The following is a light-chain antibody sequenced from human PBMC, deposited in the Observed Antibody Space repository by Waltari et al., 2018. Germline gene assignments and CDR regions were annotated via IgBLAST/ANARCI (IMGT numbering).Light chain of an antibody. V-gene: IGLV3-19*01. CDR2: GKE. Sequence: SSELTQGPAVSVALGQSVKITYQGDSLRTSYERRYQLKPGQAPVLVHLGKEKRPSGIPDRFSGYSSGTTSSLTITGAQAEDEADYYCHSRNGRNNEVVFGGGTKLTGL. J-gene: IGLJ3*02. CDR1: SLRTSY. CDR3: HSRNGRNNEVV.